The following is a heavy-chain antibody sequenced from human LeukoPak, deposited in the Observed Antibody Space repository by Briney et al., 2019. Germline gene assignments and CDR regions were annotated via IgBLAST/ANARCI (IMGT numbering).Heavy chain of an antibody. D-gene: IGHD2-8*02. CDR2: IYYSGST. Sequence: PSETLSLTCSVSGGSISSSSHYWDWIRQPPGEGLEWIGSIYYSGSTYYNPSLKSRVTISVDTSKNQFSLKLISVTAADTAVYYCARGDTGGLDYWGQGILVTVSP. CDR1: GGSISSSSHY. CDR3: ARGDTGGLDY. V-gene: IGHV4-39*07. J-gene: IGHJ4*02.